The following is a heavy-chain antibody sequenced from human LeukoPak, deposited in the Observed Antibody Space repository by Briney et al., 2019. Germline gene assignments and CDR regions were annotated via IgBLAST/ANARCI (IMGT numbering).Heavy chain of an antibody. CDR2: INHSGST. CDR1: GGSFSGYY. CDR3: ARARRANATVRGAPYNWFDP. V-gene: IGHV4-34*01. Sequence: SETLSLTCAVYGGSFSGYYWSWIRQPPGKGLEWIGEINHSGSTNYNPSLKSRVTISVDTSKNQFSLKLSSVTAADTAVYYCARARRANATVRGAPYNWFDPWGQGTLVTVSS. J-gene: IGHJ5*02. D-gene: IGHD3-10*01.